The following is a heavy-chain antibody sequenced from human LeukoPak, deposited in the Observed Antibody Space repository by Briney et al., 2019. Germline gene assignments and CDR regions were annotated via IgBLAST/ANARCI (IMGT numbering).Heavy chain of an antibody. J-gene: IGHJ4*02. CDR3: ESGRSYYGSGDTFDY. V-gene: IGHV4-34*01. D-gene: IGHD3-10*01. Sequence: SETLSLTCAVYAGSFSGYYWSWIRQPPGKGLEWIGEINHSGSTNYNPSLKSRVTISVDTSKNQFSLKLSSVTAADTAVYYCESGRSYYGSGDTFDYWGQGTLVTVSS. CDR2: INHSGST. CDR1: AGSFSGYY.